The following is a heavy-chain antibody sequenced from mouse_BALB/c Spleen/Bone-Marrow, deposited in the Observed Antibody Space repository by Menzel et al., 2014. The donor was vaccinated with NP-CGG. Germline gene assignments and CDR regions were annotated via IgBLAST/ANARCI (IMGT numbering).Heavy chain of an antibody. J-gene: IGHJ3*01. D-gene: IGHD2-4*01. Sequence: DVKLVESEGGLVKSGGSLKLSCAASGFTFSNYGMSWVRQTPEKRLEWVATISGGGSYTFYSDSVKGRFTISRDNAKNNLYLQLSSLRSEDTALYYCARHAYYDQTEVSFVYWGQGTLVTVSA. CDR1: GFTFSNYG. CDR3: ARHAYYDQTEVSFVY. CDR2: ISGGGSYT. V-gene: IGHV5-9-2*01.